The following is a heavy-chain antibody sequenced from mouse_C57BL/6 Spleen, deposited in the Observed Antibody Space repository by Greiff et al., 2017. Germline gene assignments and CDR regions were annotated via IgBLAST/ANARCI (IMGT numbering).Heavy chain of an antibody. CDR3: TRVTYDRFDY. V-gene: IGHV5-9-1*02. CDR2: ISSGGDYI. Sequence: EVKLMESGEGLVKPGGSLKLSCAASGFTFSSYAMSWVRQTPEKRLEWVAYISSGGDYIYYADTVKGRFTISRDNARNTLYLQMSSLKSEDTAMYYCTRVTYDRFDYWGQGTTLTVSA. CDR1: GFTFSSYA. D-gene: IGHD2-3*01. J-gene: IGHJ2*01.